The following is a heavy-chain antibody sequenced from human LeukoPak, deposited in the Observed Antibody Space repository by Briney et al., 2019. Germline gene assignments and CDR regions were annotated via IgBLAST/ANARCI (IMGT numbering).Heavy chain of an antibody. CDR3: ARLPSGYELSYFDY. J-gene: IGHJ4*02. CDR2: ISAYNGNT. CDR1: GYTFTSYG. V-gene: IGHV1-18*01. Sequence: ASVKVSCKASGYTFTSYGISWVRQAPGQGLEWMGWISAYNGNTNYAQKLQGRVTMTPDTSTSTAYMELRSLRSDDTAVYYGARLPSGYELSYFDYWGQGTLVTVSS. D-gene: IGHD5-12*01.